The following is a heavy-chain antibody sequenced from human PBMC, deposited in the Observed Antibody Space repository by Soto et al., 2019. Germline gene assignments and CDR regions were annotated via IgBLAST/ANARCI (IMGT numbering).Heavy chain of an antibody. CDR1: VFTFSGHY. CDR2: IRNKPNGHTT. D-gene: IGHD3-16*01. J-gene: IGHJ4*02. CDR3: STTVITAPLFEY. V-gene: IGHV3-72*01. Sequence: PWWSLRLSCSGSVFTFSGHYMDWVRQAPGKGLEWLGRIRNKPNGHTTEYAASVKGRFTISRDDSKNSVYLQMNSLKSEDTAVYYCSTTVITAPLFEYWGQGTL.